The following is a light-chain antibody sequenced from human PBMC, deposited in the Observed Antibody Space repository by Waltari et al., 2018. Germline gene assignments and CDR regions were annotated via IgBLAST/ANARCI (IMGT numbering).Light chain of an antibody. J-gene: IGLJ1*01. CDR3: QSYDTGLKGYV. Sequence: QSVLTPPPSVSGAPGQRVTIPCTGSSSNFGAGYDVHWYQQLPGTAPKVLIYENINRPSGVPDRFSGSKSGTSASLAITGLQAEDEADYYCQSYDTGLKGYVFGTGTKVTVL. CDR2: ENI. CDR1: SSNFGAGYD. V-gene: IGLV1-40*01.